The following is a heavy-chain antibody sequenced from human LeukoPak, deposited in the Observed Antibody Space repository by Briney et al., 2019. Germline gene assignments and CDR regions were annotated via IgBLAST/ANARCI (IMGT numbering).Heavy chain of an antibody. CDR1: GYTFTSNG. V-gene: IGHV1-18*01. D-gene: IGHD6-19*01. CDR3: ARLRGGIYSSRDAFDI. Sequence: ASVKVSCKASGYTFTSNGISWVRQAPEQGLEWMAWISPYNGDTTYAQELQGRVTVTTDASTSTAYMELRSLRSDDTAMYFCARLRGGIYSSRDAFDIWGQGTMVTVSS. J-gene: IGHJ3*02. CDR2: ISPYNGDT.